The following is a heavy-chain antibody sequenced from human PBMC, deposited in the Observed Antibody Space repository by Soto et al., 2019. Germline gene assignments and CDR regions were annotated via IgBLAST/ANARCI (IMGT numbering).Heavy chain of an antibody. J-gene: IGHJ4*02. Sequence: QVQLQESGPGLVKPSETLSLTCTVSGGSVSSGSYYWSWIRQPPGKGLEWIGYIYYSGSTNYNPSLKSRLTISVDTSKSQFPLKLSSVTAADTAVYYGARVVRAMVTGTEFDYWGQGTLVTVSS. D-gene: IGHD5-18*01. V-gene: IGHV4-61*01. CDR1: GGSVSSGSYY. CDR2: IYYSGST. CDR3: ARVVRAMVTGTEFDY.